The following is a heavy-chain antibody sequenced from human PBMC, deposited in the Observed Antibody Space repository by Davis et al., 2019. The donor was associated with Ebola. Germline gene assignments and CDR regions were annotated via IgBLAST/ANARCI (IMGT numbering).Heavy chain of an antibody. J-gene: IGHJ4*02. CDR1: GYTFTSYY. CDR2: INPSGGST. CDR3: ARDQRAYYDYVWGSYRYPDY. V-gene: IGHV1-46*01. Sequence: ASVKVSCKASGYTFTSYYMHWVRQAPGQGLEWLGIINPSGGSTSYAQKFQGRVTMTRDTSTSTVYMELRSLRSDDTAVYYCARDQRAYYDYVWGSYRYPDYWGQGTLVTVSS. D-gene: IGHD3-16*02.